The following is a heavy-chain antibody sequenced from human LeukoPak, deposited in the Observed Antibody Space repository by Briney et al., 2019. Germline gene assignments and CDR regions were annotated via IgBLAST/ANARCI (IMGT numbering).Heavy chain of an antibody. D-gene: IGHD6-19*01. Sequence: PGGSLRLSCAASGFTFSTFAMIWVRQPPGKGLEWVSSIFPSGGEIHYADSVRGRFTISRDNSKNTLYLQMNSLRAEDTAVYYCAKDLVSGWPEGAFDIWGQGTMVTVSS. CDR3: AKDLVSGWPEGAFDI. CDR1: GFTFSTFA. CDR2: IFPSGGEI. V-gene: IGHV3-23*01. J-gene: IGHJ3*02.